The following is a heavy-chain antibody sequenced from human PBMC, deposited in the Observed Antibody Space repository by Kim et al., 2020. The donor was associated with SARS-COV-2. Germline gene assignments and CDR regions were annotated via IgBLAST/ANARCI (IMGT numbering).Heavy chain of an antibody. CDR3: ARHQSRAYFDY. V-gene: IGHV4-39*01. J-gene: IGHJ4*02. Sequence: TTNHNPSLKSRVTISRDTSKNQFFLKLNSVTAADTAIYYCARHQSRAYFDYWGQGTLVTVSS. CDR2: TT. D-gene: IGHD6-13*01.